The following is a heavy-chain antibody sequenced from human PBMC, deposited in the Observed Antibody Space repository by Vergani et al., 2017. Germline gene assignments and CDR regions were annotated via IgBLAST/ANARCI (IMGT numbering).Heavy chain of an antibody. V-gene: IGHV3-48*01. CDR1: GSTFSSYA. D-gene: IGHD2-8*01. CDR2: ISRSSSTI. CDR3: ARQSRDVFCTNGVCPLGY. Sequence: EVQLVESGGGLVQPGGSLRLSCPASGSTFSSYAMNWVRQAPGKGLEWVSYISRSSSTIYYADSVKGRFTISRDNAKNSLHLQMNNLRAEDTAVYYCARQSRDVFCTNGVCPLGYWGQGALVTVSS. J-gene: IGHJ4*02.